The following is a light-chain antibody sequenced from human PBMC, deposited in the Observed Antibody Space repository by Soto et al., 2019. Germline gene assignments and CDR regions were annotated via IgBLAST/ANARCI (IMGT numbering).Light chain of an antibody. CDR1: SSDVGNYNH. CDR3: CSYAGSRGWV. CDR2: EVS. J-gene: IGLJ3*02. V-gene: IGLV2-23*02. Sequence: QSVLTQPASVSGSPGQSITISCTGTSSDVGNYNHVSWYQHHPGKVPKVIIYEVSERPSGVSNRFSGSKSGNTASLTISGLLGEDEADYYCCSYAGSRGWVFGGGTKLTVL.